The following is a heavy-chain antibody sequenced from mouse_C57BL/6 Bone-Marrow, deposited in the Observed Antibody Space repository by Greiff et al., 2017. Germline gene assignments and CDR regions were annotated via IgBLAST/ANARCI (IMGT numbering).Heavy chain of an antibody. CDR3: TRLGLEQEAMDY. V-gene: IGHV1-15*01. CDR1: GYTFTDYE. D-gene: IGHD4-1*01. CDR2: IDPETGGT. Sequence: QVQLKQSGAELVRPGASVTLSCKASGYTFTDYEMHWVKQTPVHGLEWIGAIDPETGGTSYTQKFKGKAILTADKSSSTAYMELRSLTSEDSAVYYCTRLGLEQEAMDYWGQGTSVTVSS. J-gene: IGHJ4*01.